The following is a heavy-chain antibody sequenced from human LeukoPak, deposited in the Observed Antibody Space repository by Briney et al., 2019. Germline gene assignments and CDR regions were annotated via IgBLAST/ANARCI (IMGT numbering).Heavy chain of an antibody. D-gene: IGHD3-22*01. CDR2: ISYDGSSK. CDR3: ARVNYDSSGYSSHFDY. CDR1: GFTFSGYA. J-gene: IGHJ4*02. V-gene: IGHV3-30-3*01. Sequence: PGGSLRLSCAASGFTFSGYAMHWVRQAPGKGLEWVAVISYDGSSKYYADSVKGRFTISRDNSKNTLYLQMNSLRAEDTAVYYCARVNYDSSGYSSHFDYWGQGTLVTVSS.